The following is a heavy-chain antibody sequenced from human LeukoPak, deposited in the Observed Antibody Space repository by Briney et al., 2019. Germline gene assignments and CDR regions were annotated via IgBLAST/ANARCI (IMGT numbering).Heavy chain of an antibody. V-gene: IGHV4-59*01. Sequence: SETLSLTCTVSGGSISSYYWSWIRQPPGEGLEWIGYIYYSGSTNYNPSLKSRVTISVDTSKNQFSLKLSSVTAADTAVYYCAKSSREYYYDSSGPIDIWGQGTMVTVSS. CDR3: AKSSREYYYDSSGPIDI. D-gene: IGHD3-22*01. CDR2: IYYSGST. J-gene: IGHJ3*02. CDR1: GGSISSYY.